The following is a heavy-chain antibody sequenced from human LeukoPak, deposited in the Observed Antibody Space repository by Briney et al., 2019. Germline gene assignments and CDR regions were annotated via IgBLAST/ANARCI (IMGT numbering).Heavy chain of an antibody. J-gene: IGHJ4*02. CDR3: ARAPRLLTGNNGVDC. D-gene: IGHD2-21*01. Sequence: PGGSLRLSCSASGFTFSNYPMHWVRQTPGKGLEWVAVISYDGSNKFYSDSVKGRSTVSRDNSNNTLSLQINSLRPEDTAVYYCARAPRLLTGNNGVDCWSLGTRVTVSS. CDR1: GFTFSNYP. V-gene: IGHV3-30*01. CDR2: ISYDGSNK.